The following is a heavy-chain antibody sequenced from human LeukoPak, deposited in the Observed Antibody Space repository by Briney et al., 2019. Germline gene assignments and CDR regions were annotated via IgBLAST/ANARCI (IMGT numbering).Heavy chain of an antibody. Sequence: PGGSLRLSCAASGFTFRSYAMNWVRQAPGKGLEWVSAISGTGDSPHYADSVKGRFTISRDNSKNTLYLQMNSLRAEGTAFYYCAKDIGWFDPWGQGTLVTVSP. J-gene: IGHJ5*02. CDR1: GFTFRSYA. V-gene: IGHV3-23*01. CDR2: ISGTGDSP. CDR3: AKDIGWFDP.